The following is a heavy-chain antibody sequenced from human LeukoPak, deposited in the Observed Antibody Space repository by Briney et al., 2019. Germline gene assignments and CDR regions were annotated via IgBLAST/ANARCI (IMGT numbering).Heavy chain of an antibody. Sequence: SETLSLTCTVSGGSISSSSYYWGWIRQPPGKGLEWIGSIYYSGSTYHNPSLKSRVTISVGTSKNQFSLKLSSVTAADTAVYYCARLDIVVVVAATGCAFDIWGQGTMVTVSS. CDR1: GGSISSSSYY. D-gene: IGHD2-15*01. CDR2: IYYSGST. J-gene: IGHJ3*02. CDR3: ARLDIVVVVAATGCAFDI. V-gene: IGHV4-39*01.